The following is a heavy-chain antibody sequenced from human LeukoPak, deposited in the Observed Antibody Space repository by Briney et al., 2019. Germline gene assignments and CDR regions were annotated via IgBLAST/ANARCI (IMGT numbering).Heavy chain of an antibody. J-gene: IGHJ4*02. V-gene: IGHV3-23*01. CDR1: GFTFSRHG. CDR2: ISPSGDIK. Sequence: GGSLRLSCVASGFTFSRHGMNWVRQAPGKGLEWVSGISPSGDIKYYVDSVKGRFTVSRDNSKNTLYLQINSLRDEDTAIYYCAAMTTVTMYSYFFDSWGQGTLLTVSS. CDR3: AAMTTVTMYSYFFDS. D-gene: IGHD4-17*01.